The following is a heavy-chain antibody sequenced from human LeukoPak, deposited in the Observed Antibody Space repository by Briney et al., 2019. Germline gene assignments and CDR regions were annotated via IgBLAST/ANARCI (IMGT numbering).Heavy chain of an antibody. V-gene: IGHV3-30*02. D-gene: IGHD6-13*01. Sequence: PGGSLRLSCAASGFTFSSYGMHWVRQAPGKGLEWVAFIRYDGSNKYYADSVKGRFTISRDNSKNTLYLQMNSLRAEDTAVYYCAKSEGDSSSWYFPFDYWGQGTLVTVSS. J-gene: IGHJ4*02. CDR3: AKSEGDSSSWYFPFDY. CDR2: IRYDGSNK. CDR1: GFTFSSYG.